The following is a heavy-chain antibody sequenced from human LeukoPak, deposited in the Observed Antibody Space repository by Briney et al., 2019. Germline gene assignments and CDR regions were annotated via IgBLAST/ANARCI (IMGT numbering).Heavy chain of an antibody. CDR1: RFTFSSYS. V-gene: IGHV3-21*01. CDR2: ISSSSSYI. Sequence: PGGSLRLSCAASRFTFSSYSMNWVRQAPGKGLEWVSSISSSSSYIYYADSVKGRFTISRDNSENSLYLQMDSLTAEDTAVYYCTRKGSQWDFLVDYWGQGTLVTVSS. J-gene: IGHJ4*02. CDR3: TRKGSQWDFLVDY. D-gene: IGHD2/OR15-2a*01.